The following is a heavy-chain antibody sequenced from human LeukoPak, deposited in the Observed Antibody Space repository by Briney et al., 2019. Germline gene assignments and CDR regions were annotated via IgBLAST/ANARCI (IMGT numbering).Heavy chain of an antibody. D-gene: IGHD3-16*01. J-gene: IGHJ6*03. Sequence: GGSLRLSCAASGFTVSNAYMNWVRQAPGKGLEWVAVIWYDGSDKYYADSVKGRFTIFRDNSKNTLYLQMNSLRAEDTAVYYCAKGWGSRVYYMDVWGKGTTVTVSS. CDR1: GFTVSNAY. CDR3: AKGWGSRVYYMDV. V-gene: IGHV3-33*06. CDR2: IWYDGSDK.